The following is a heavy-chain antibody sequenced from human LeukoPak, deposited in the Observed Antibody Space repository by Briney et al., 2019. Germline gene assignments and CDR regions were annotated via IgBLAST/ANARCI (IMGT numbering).Heavy chain of an antibody. V-gene: IGHV3-48*04. J-gene: IGHJ4*02. CDR3: ARGKNHYGSGSYNY. Sequence: PGGTLRLSCAASGFTFSSYAMSWVRQAPGKGLEWVSYISSSGSTIYYADSVKGRFTISRDNAKNLLYLQMNSLRAEDTAVYYCARGKNHYGSGSYNYWGQGTLVTVSS. D-gene: IGHD3-10*01. CDR1: GFTFSSYA. CDR2: ISSSGSTI.